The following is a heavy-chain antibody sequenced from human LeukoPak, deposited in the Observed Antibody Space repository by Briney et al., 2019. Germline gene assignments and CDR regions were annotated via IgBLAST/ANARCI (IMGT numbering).Heavy chain of an antibody. J-gene: IGHJ2*01. CDR1: GGSISSYY. Sequence: SETLSLTCTVSGGSISSYYWSWIRQPPGKGVKWVGYIYYSGSTNYNPSLKSRVTISVATSKNQFSLKLSSVTAADTAVYYCARARHGGARYWYFDLWGRGTLVTVSS. D-gene: IGHD2-21*01. CDR3: ARARHGGARYWYFDL. CDR2: IYYSGST. V-gene: IGHV4-59*01.